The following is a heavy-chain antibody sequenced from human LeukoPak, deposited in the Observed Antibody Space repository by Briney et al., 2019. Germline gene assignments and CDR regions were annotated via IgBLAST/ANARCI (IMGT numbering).Heavy chain of an antibody. V-gene: IGHV1-18*01. J-gene: IGHJ4*02. D-gene: IGHD2-2*01. CDR1: GYTFTSYG. CDR3: ARDPYCSSTSCYTDY. CDR2: ISAYNGNT. Sequence: GASVKVSCKASGYTFTSYGISWVRQAPGQGLEWMGWISAYNGNTNYAQKLQGRVTMTTDTSTSTAYMELRSLRSDDTAVYCCARDPYCSSTSCYTDYWGQGTLVTVSS.